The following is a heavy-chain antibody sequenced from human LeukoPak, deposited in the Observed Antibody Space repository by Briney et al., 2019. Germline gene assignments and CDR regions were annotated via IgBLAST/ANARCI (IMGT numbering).Heavy chain of an antibody. CDR3: AATENDIEYYYDSSGYLGY. V-gene: IGHV1-58*02. Sequence: SVKVSCKASGFTFTSSAMQWVRQARGQRLEWIGWIVVGSGNTNYAQKFQERVTITRDMSTSTAYMELSSLRSEDTAVYYCAATENDIEYYYDSSGYLGYWGQGTLVTVSS. CDR1: GFTFTSSA. D-gene: IGHD3-22*01. CDR2: IVVGSGNT. J-gene: IGHJ4*02.